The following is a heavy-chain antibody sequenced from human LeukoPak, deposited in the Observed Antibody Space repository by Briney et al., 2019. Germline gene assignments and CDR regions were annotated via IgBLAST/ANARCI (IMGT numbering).Heavy chain of an antibody. J-gene: IGHJ6*02. D-gene: IGHD3-9*01. CDR1: GGSISSYY. Sequence: PSETLSLTCTVSGGSISSYYWSWIRQPPGKGLEWIGYIYYSGSTNYNPSLKSRVTISVDTSKNQFSLKLSSVTAADTAVYYCARAGYDILTGYPYGMDVWGQGTTVTVSS. CDR2: IYYSGST. V-gene: IGHV4-59*01. CDR3: ARAGYDILTGYPYGMDV.